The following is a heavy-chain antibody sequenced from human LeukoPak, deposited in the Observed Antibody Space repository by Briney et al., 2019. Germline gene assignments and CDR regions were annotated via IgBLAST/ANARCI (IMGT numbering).Heavy chain of an antibody. Sequence: PGGSLRLSCTVSGFTLSSYEMTWFRQAPGKGLEWVSVIYSDGNTYYANSVKGRFTISRDNSKNTLYLQMNSLRAEDSAVYYCARDHSGLGSYPNPWGQGTLVTVSS. CDR3: ARDHSGLGSYPNP. CDR1: GFTLSSYE. V-gene: IGHV3-66*01. J-gene: IGHJ5*02. D-gene: IGHD3-10*01. CDR2: IYSDGNT.